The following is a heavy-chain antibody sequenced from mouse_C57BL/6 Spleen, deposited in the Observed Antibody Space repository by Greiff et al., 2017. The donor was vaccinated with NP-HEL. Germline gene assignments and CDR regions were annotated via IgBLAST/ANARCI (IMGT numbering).Heavy chain of an antibody. V-gene: IGHV10-1*01. J-gene: IGHJ1*03. CDR2: IRSKSNNYAT. Sequence: GGGLVQPKGSLKLSCAASGFSFNTYAMNWVRQAPGKGLEWVARIRSKSNNYATYYADSVKDRFTISRDDSESMLYLQMNNLKTEDTAMYYCVRHLRRDWYFDVWGTGTTVTVSS. CDR3: VRHLRRDWYFDV. D-gene: IGHD2-12*01. CDR1: GFSFNTYA.